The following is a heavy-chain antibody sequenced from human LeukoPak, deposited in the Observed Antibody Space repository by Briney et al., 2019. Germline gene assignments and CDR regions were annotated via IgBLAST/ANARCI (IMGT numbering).Heavy chain of an antibody. J-gene: IGHJ4*02. Sequence: GASVKVSCKASGYTFTSYGISWVRQAPGQGLEWMGWISAYNGNTNYAQKLQGRGTMTTDTSTSTAYMELRSLRSDDTAVYYCARGGGRYSSSGYPIDYWGQGTLVTVSS. D-gene: IGHD3-22*01. CDR1: GYTFTSYG. CDR2: ISAYNGNT. V-gene: IGHV1-18*01. CDR3: ARGGGRYSSSGYPIDY.